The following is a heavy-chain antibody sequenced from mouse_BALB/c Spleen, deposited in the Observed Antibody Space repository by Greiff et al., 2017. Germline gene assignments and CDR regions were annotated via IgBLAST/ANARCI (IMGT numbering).Heavy chain of an antibody. V-gene: IGHV1-84*02. CDR1: GYTFTDYY. D-gene: IGHD1-1*01. Sequence: QVQLKKSGPELVKPGASVKISCKASGYTFTDYYINWVKQKPGQGLEWIGWIYPGSGNTKYNEKFKGKATLTVDTSSSTAYMQLSSLTSEDTAVYFCARYYYGRMDYWGQGTSVTVSS. J-gene: IGHJ4*01. CDR2: IYPGSGNT. CDR3: ARYYYGRMDY.